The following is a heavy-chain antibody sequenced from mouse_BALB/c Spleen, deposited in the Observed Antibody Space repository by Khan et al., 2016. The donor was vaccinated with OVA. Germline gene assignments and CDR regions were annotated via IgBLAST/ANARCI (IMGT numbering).Heavy chain of an antibody. CDR1: DYTFTNYG. J-gene: IGHJ2*01. Sequence: QIQLVQSGPELKKPGETVKISCKASDYTFTNYGLNWMKQAPGKGLKWMGWINTYTGEPIYADDFRERFVFTLETSASTAYLQINNLNNDDMATYFGARSRGNDLPDCWGQGSTLTVSS. D-gene: IGHD2-1*01. CDR2: INTYTGEP. CDR3: ARSRGNDLPDC. V-gene: IGHV9-1*02.